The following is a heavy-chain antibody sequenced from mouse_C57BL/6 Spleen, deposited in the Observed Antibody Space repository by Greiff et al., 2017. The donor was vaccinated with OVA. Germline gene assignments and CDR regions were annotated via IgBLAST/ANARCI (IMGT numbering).Heavy chain of an antibody. CDR3: AREGADYYGSSYDYFDY. Sequence: QVQLKQSGAELVRPGTSVKVSCKASGYAFTNYLIEWVKQRPGQGLEWIGVINPGSGGTNYNEKFKGKATLTADKSSSTAYMQLSSLTSEDSAVYFCAREGADYYGSSYDYFDYWGQGTTLTVSS. CDR1: GYAFTNYL. V-gene: IGHV1-54*01. D-gene: IGHD1-1*01. CDR2: INPGSGGT. J-gene: IGHJ2*01.